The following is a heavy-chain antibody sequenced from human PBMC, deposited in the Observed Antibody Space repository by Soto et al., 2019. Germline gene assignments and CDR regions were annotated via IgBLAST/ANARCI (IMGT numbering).Heavy chain of an antibody. CDR3: ARTYDGSGPNSGGYGFDI. J-gene: IGHJ3*02. D-gene: IGHD3-22*01. Sequence: QVQLQESGPGLVKPSETLSLTCSVSGGSISSYYWSWIRQPPGKGLEWIAYIYYSGTSYNPSLKSRFSISLDTTKNQFSLXLSSVTAADPALYYXARTYDGSGPNSGGYGFDIWGKGTMVTVSS. CDR1: GGSISSYY. V-gene: IGHV4-59*01. CDR2: IYYSGT.